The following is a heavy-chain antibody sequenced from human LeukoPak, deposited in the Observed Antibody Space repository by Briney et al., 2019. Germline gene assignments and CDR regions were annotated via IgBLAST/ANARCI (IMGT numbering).Heavy chain of an antibody. CDR1: GFTFSSYS. Sequence: PGGSLRLSCAASGFTFSSYSMNWVRQAPGKGLGWVSSISSSSSYIYYADSVKGRFTISRDNAKNSLYLQMNSLRAEDTAVYYCASAYGDYRYYFDYWGQGTLVTVSS. J-gene: IGHJ4*02. CDR2: ISSSSSYI. D-gene: IGHD4-17*01. CDR3: ASAYGDYRYYFDY. V-gene: IGHV3-21*01.